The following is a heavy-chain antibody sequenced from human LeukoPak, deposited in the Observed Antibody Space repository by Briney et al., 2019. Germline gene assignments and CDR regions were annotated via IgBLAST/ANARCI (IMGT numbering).Heavy chain of an antibody. CDR2: FDPEDGET. CDR1: GYTLTELS. CDR3: ATDHYGSGSYYNSPLFDY. D-gene: IGHD3-10*01. J-gene: IGHJ4*02. V-gene: IGHV1-24*01. Sequence: ASVKVSCKVSGYTLTELSMYWVRQAPGKGLEWMGGFDPEDGETIYAQKFQGRVTMTEDTSTDTAYMELSSLRSEDTAVYYCATDHYGSGSYYNSPLFDYWGQGTLVTVSS.